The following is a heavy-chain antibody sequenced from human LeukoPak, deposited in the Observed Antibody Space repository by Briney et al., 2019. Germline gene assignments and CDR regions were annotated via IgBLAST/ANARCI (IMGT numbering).Heavy chain of an antibody. CDR2: ISGSGGST. CDR3: AKSLVGAVGYDY. D-gene: IGHD1-26*01. V-gene: IGHV3-23*01. CDR1: GFTFSSYA. J-gene: IGHJ4*02. Sequence: GGSLRLSCAASGFTFSSYAMSWVRQAPGKGLEWVSAISGSGGSTYYADSVKGRFTISRDNSKNTLYLQINSLRAEDTAVYYCAKSLVGAVGYDYWGQGTLVTVSS.